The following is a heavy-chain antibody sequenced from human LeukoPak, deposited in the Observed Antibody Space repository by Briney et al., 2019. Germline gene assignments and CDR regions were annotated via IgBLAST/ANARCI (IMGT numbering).Heavy chain of an antibody. CDR2: ISYDGSNK. D-gene: IGHD2-8*01. J-gene: IGHJ6*03. CDR1: GFTFSSYG. CDR3: AKDRCSNGIGCYYYYMDV. Sequence: GRSLRLSCAASGFTFSSYGMHWVRQAPGKGLEWVAVISYDGSNKYYADSVKGRFTISRDNSKNTLYLQMNSLRAEDTAVYYCAKDRCSNGIGCYYYYMDVWGKGTTVTISS. V-gene: IGHV3-30*18.